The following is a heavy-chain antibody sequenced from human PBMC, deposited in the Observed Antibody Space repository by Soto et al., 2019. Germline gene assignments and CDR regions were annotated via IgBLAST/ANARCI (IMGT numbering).Heavy chain of an antibody. D-gene: IGHD3-22*01. V-gene: IGHV1-69*12. CDR3: ARTLYYYDSSGYASFDL. CDR2: VIPIFGTA. Sequence: QVQLVQSGAEVKKPGSSVKVSCKASGGTFSSYAISWVRQAPGQGLEWMGGVIPIFGTANYAQKCQGRVTITADESTSTAYMELGSLRSEDTAVYYCARTLYYYDSSGYASFDLWGRGTLVTVSS. J-gene: IGHJ2*01. CDR1: GGTFSSYA.